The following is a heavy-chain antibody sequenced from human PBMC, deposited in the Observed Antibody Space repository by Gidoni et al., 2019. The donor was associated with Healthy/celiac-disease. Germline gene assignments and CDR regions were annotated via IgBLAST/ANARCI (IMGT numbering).Heavy chain of an antibody. Sequence: EVQLVETGGGLIQPGGSLRLSCAASGFSVSSNYMSWGRQAPGKGREWVSVIYSGGSTYYADSVKGRFTISRDNSKNTLDLQMNSLRAEDTAVYYCARGATIPFDYWGQGTLVTVSS. V-gene: IGHV3-53*02. CDR2: IYSGGST. D-gene: IGHD5-12*01. CDR3: ARGATIPFDY. J-gene: IGHJ4*02. CDR1: GFSVSSNY.